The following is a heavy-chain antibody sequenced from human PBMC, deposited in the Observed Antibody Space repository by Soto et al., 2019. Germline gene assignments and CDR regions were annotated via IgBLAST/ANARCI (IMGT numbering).Heavy chain of an antibody. CDR3: ARRHLAVAVSPGFNP. Sequence: QVTLKESGPVLVKPTETLTLRCTVSGLSITDSEMGVSWIRQPPGQPLEWLAHIDSSGEKSYRTFLKSRLAISKDTSKSQIVLTLTNRDPADTATYYCARRHLAVAVSPGFNPWGQGIPVTVSS. D-gene: IGHD6-19*01. CDR2: IDSSGEK. J-gene: IGHJ5*02. CDR1: GLSITDSEMG. V-gene: IGHV2-26*01.